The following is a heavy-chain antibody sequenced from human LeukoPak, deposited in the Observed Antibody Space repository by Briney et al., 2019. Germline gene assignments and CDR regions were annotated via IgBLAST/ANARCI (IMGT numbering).Heavy chain of an antibody. CDR3: ARDPPQQPGVPASAFDI. CDR1: GYTFTGYY. V-gene: IGHV1-2*06. J-gene: IGHJ3*02. CDR2: INPNSGGT. D-gene: IGHD6-13*01. Sequence: GASVKVSYKASGYTFTGYYMHWVGPAPGRGLEWMGRINPNSGGTNYAQKFQGRVTMTRDTSISTAYMELSRLRSDDTAVYYCARDPPQQPGVPASAFDIWGQGTMVTVSS.